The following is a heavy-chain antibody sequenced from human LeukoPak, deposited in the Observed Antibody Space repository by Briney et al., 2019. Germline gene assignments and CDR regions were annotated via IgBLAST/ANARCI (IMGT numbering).Heavy chain of an antibody. D-gene: IGHD3-3*01. Sequence: GGALRLSCAASGFTCSSYAMHGVRQAPGKGLERVAVISYDGSNKYYADSVKGRFTISRDNSKNTLYLQMNSLRPEDTAVYYCARDTVDHRSAYYYQYWGQGTLVTVSS. CDR3: ARDTVDHRSAYYYQY. V-gene: IGHV3-30-3*01. CDR1: GFTCSSYA. CDR2: ISYDGSNK. J-gene: IGHJ1*01.